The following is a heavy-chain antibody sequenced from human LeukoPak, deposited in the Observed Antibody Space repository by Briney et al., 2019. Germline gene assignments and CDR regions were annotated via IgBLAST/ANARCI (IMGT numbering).Heavy chain of an antibody. J-gene: IGHJ3*02. CDR3: AREYSSSSRAFDI. D-gene: IGHD6-6*01. CDR2: IYHNGNT. CDR1: GYSISSGYY. Sequence: PSETLSLTCAVSGYSISSGYYWGWIRQPPGKGLEWIGSIYHNGNTYYNPSLKSRVTIPVDTSKNQFSLKLSSVTAADTAVSYCAREYSSSSRAFDIWGQGTMVTVSS. V-gene: IGHV4-38-2*02.